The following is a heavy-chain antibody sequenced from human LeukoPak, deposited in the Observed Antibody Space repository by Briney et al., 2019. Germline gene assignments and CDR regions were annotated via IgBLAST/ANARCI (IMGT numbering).Heavy chain of an antibody. Sequence: SETLSLTCTVSGGSISSGDYYWRWIRQPPGKGLEWIGYIYYSGSTYYNPSLKSRVTISVDTSENQFSLKLSSVTAADTAVYYCARVQRVQLVDYWGQGTLVTVSS. CDR3: ARVQRVQLVDY. CDR2: IYYSGST. V-gene: IGHV4-30-4*08. CDR1: GGSISSGDYY. J-gene: IGHJ4*02. D-gene: IGHD1-1*01.